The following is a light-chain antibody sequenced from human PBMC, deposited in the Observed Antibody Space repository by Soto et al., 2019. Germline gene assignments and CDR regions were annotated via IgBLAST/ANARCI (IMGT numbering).Light chain of an antibody. V-gene: IGKV1-5*01. Sequence: DIQMTQSPATLSASVGDRVAITCRASQSIYTYLAWYQQKPGKAPKALIYDGSTLESGVPSRFSGSASGTEFTLTISSLQPDDFATYYCQQYDPSSPGTFGQGTKVDI. CDR2: DGS. CDR3: QQYDPSSPGT. CDR1: QSIYTY. J-gene: IGKJ1*01.